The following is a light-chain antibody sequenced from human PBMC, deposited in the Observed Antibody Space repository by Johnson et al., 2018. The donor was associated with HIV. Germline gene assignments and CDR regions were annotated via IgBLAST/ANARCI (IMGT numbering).Light chain of an antibody. CDR3: AAWDDSLNGLV. V-gene: IGLV1-44*01. Sequence: QSALTQPPSASGTPGQRVTISCSGSSSNIGSNTVNWYQQLPGTAPKLLIYSNNQRPSGVPDRFSGSKSGTSASLAISGLQSEDEADYYCAAWDDSLNGLVCGTGTKVTVL. CDR1: SSNIGSNT. CDR2: SNN. J-gene: IGLJ1*01.